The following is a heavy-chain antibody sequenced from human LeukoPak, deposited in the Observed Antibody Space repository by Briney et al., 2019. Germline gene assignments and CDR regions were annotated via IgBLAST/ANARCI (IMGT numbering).Heavy chain of an antibody. CDR3: ARHWSSSGWLMDY. V-gene: IGHV4-59*08. D-gene: IGHD6-19*01. J-gene: IGHJ4*02. Sequence: KPSETLSLTCTVSGGPISNYYWSWIQQPPGKGLEWIGYIYYSGSTNYNPSLKSRVTISVDMSKNQFSLKLSSVTAADTAVYYCARHWSSSGWLMDYWGQGTLVTVSS. CDR2: IYYSGST. CDR1: GGPISNYY.